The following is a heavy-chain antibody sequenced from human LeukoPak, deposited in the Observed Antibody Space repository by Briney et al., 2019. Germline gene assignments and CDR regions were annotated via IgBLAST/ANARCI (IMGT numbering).Heavy chain of an antibody. CDR3: ARHNNFGNTRGFWYYAMDV. V-gene: IGHV4-4*08. CDR1: GGSISSYY. D-gene: IGHD1/OR15-1a*01. J-gene: IGHJ6*02. CDR2: IHSTGTT. Sequence: PSETLSLSCTVSGGSISSYYWSWIRQPPGKELQWIGYIHSTGTTKFNPSLESRVTMSVDMSKNQFSLTLRSVTAADTAVYYCARHNNFGNTRGFWYYAMDVWGQGTTVTVSS.